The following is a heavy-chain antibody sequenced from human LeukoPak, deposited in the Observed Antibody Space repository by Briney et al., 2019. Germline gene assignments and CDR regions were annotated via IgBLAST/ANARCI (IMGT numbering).Heavy chain of an antibody. CDR1: GFTFSSYA. CDR2: ISYDGSNK. Sequence: GGSLRLSCAASGFTFSSYAMHWVRQAPGKGLEWVAVISYDGSNKYYADSVKGRFTISRDNSKNTLYLQMNSLRAEDTAVYYCAKADFWSGYQSDYWGQGTLVTVSS. CDR3: AKADFWSGYQSDY. D-gene: IGHD3-3*01. V-gene: IGHV3-30-3*01. J-gene: IGHJ4*02.